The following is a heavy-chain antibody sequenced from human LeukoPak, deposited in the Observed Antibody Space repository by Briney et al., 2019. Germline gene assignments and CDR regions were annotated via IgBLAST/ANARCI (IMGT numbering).Heavy chain of an antibody. J-gene: IGHJ3*02. CDR1: GLTFDDYD. V-gene: IGHV3-9*01. CDR2: ISWNSGSI. CDR3: AKDISYYYDSSGFDI. Sequence: GRSLRLSCAASGLTFDDYDMHWVRQAPGKGLEWVQGISWNSGSIGYADSVKGRFTISRDNAKNSLYLQMNSLRADDTALYYCAKDISYYYDSSGFDIWGQGTMVTVSS. D-gene: IGHD3-22*01.